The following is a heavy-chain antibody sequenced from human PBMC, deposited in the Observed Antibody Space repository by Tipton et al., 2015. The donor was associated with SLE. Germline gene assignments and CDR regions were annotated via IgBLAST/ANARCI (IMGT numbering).Heavy chain of an antibody. J-gene: IGHJ2*01. D-gene: IGHD1-26*01. CDR2: INQSGST. V-gene: IGHV4-34*01. CDR1: GGSFSGFY. Sequence: TLSLTCAVYGGSFSGFYWSWVRQPPGKGLEWLGEINQSGSTNDSPSLKSRVTISVDTSKNQFSLKLSSVTAADTAVYYCARAPPIPSGRYFDLWGRGTLVTVSS. CDR3: ARAPPIPSGRYFDL.